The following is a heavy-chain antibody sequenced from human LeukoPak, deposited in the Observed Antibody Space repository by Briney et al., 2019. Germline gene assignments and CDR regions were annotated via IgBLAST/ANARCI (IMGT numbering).Heavy chain of an antibody. J-gene: IGHJ4*02. CDR2: ISGSGVST. Sequence: PGGSLRLSCAASGFTFRTSGMSWVRQPPGKGLEWVSAISGSGVSTYYADSVKGRFTISRDNSKNTLYLQMNSLRAEDTAVYYCAKEYGYTYGEFDYWGQGTLVTVSS. CDR1: GFTFRTSG. V-gene: IGHV3-23*01. CDR3: AKEYGYTYGEFDY. D-gene: IGHD5-18*01.